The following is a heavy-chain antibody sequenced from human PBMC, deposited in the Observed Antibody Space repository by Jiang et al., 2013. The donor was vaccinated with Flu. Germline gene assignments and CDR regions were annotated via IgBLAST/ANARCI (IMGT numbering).Heavy chain of an antibody. CDR2: ISYDGNKE. D-gene: IGHD3-16*01. Sequence: VQLVESGGGVVQPGTSLRLSCVGSGFTFRTYGMHWVRQAPGKGLEWLAAISYDGNKEYYAESVKGRFSISRDNSKNTLYLEVNSLRVEDTTVYYCARDVDGGSRLGQRSTYFDYWGQGILVTVSS. CDR1: GFTFRTYG. J-gene: IGHJ4*02. V-gene: IGHV3-30*06. CDR3: ARDVDGGSRLGQRSTYFDY.